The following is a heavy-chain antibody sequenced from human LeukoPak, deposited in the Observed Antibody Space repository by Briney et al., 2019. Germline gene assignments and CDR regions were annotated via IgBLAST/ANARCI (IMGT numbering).Heavy chain of an antibody. CDR3: ARRRAFGGVVVAFDY. CDR1: GFSLTTSGVG. CDR2: IYWDDDE. V-gene: IGHV2-5*02. Sequence: ESGPTLVKPTQTLTLTCTFSGFSLTTSGVGVGWIRQPPGKALEWLALIYWDDDETYSPSLKSRLTITKDTSKNQVVLTMTNMDPVDTATYYCARRRAFGGVVVAFDYWGQGTLVTVSS. D-gene: IGHD3-16*02. J-gene: IGHJ4*02.